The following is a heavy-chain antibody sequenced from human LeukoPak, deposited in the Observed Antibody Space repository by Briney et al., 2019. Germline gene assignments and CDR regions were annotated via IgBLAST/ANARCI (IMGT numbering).Heavy chain of an antibody. Sequence: SETLSLTCTVSGGSISSSSYYWGWIRQPPGKGLEWIGSIYYSGSTYYNPSLKSRVTISVDTSKNQFSLKLSSVTAADTAVYYCARDGCSGGSCYSGHYWGQGTLVTVSS. CDR2: IYYSGST. V-gene: IGHV4-39*07. J-gene: IGHJ4*02. D-gene: IGHD2-15*01. CDR1: GGSISSSSYY. CDR3: ARDGCSGGSCYSGHY.